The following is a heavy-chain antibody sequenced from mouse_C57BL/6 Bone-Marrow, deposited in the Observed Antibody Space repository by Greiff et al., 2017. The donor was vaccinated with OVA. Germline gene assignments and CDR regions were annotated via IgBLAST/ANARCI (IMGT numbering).Heavy chain of an antibody. CDR2: IRSKSNNYAT. V-gene: IGHV10-1*01. CDR3: VRRSAYYSNYRVYYYAMDY. CDR1: GFSFNTYA. J-gene: IGHJ4*01. D-gene: IGHD2-5*01. Sequence: EVKLVESGGGLVQPKGSLKLSCAASGFSFNTYAMNWVRQAPGKGLEWVARIRSKSNNYATYYADSVKDRFTISRDDSESMLYLQMNNLKTEDTAMYYCVRRSAYYSNYRVYYYAMDYWGQGTSVTVSS.